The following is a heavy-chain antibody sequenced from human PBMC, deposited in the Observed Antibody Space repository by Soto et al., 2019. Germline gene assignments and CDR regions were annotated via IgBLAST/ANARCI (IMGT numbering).Heavy chain of an antibody. CDR2: IIRDGSST. CDR3: GRGGSGIYGMDI. V-gene: IGHV3-74*01. CDR1: GFTFSSYW. D-gene: IGHD3-10*01. J-gene: IGHJ6*02. Sequence: EVQLVESGGGLVQPGGSLRLACAASGFTFSSYWMHWVRQAPGKGLVWISRIIRDGSSTNYADSAKGRFTISRDNAKNTLYLEINSLSADDTAVYFCGRGGSGIYGMDIWGRGTTVIVSS.